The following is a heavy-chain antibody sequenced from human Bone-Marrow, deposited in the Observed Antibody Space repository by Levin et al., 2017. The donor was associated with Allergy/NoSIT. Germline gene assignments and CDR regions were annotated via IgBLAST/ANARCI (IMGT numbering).Heavy chain of an antibody. D-gene: IGHD1-26*01. J-gene: IGHJ4*02. V-gene: IGHV3-30*18. CDR2: ISYDGSNK. CDR1: GFTFSSYG. CDR3: ANGVGATVGFDY. Sequence: TGGSLRLSCAASGFTFSSYGMHWVRQAPGKGLEWVAVISYDGSNKYYADSVKGRFTISRDNSKNTLYLQMNSLRAEDTAVYYCANGVGATVGFDYWGQGTLVTVSS.